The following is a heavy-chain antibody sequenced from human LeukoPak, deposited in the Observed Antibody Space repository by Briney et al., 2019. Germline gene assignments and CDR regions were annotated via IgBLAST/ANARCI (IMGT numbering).Heavy chain of an antibody. D-gene: IGHD3-10*01. CDR3: ARVPRITMVRGVITNPYYYYYMDV. CDR2: INPSGGST. J-gene: IGHJ6*03. V-gene: IGHV1-46*01. CDR1: GYTFTSYY. Sequence: ASVKVSCKASGYTFTSYYMHWVRQAPGQGLEWMGIINPSGGSTSYAQKSQGRVTMTRDMSTSTVYMELSSLRSEDTAVYYCARVPRITMVRGVITNPYYYYYMDVWGKGTTVTVSS.